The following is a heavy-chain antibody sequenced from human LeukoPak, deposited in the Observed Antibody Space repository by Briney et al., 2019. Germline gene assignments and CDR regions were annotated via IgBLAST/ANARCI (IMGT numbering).Heavy chain of an antibody. J-gene: IGHJ4*02. CDR1: GFTFSSYS. D-gene: IGHD3-22*01. CDR3: ARDLWSVYDTGGYYRDFDY. V-gene: IGHV3-21*04. Sequence: PGGSLRLSCVGSGFTFSSYSMNWVRQAPGKGLEWVSSITGSGTNMFYADSVRGRFTISRDNAKNSLYLQMHSLTADDTAVYYCARDLWSVYDTGGYYRDFDYWGQGTLVTVSS. CDR2: ITGSGTNM.